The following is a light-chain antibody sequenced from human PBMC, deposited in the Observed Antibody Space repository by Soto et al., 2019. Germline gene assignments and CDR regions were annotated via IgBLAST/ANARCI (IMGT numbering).Light chain of an antibody. CDR3: NSYTNSDTVI. Sequence: QSALTQAASGSGSPGQSITISCTGTSSDIGAYHYVSWYQQRPGKAPKVLIYAVNNRPSGISDRFSGSKSGNTASLTISGLQAEDEAVYYCNSYTNSDTVIFGGGTKVTVL. V-gene: IGLV2-14*01. CDR2: AVN. J-gene: IGLJ2*01. CDR1: SSDIGAYHY.